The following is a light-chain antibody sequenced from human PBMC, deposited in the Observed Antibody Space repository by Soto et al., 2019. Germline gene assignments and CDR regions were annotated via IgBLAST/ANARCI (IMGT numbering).Light chain of an antibody. CDR3: QQYGSSPRT. Sequence: ETVMTQSPATLSVSPGERVTLSCRASQSVSSNLAWYQQKPGQAPRLLIYGASSRATGIPDRFSGSGSGTDFTLTISRLEPEDFAVYYCQQYGSSPRTFGQGTKVDI. CDR2: GAS. J-gene: IGKJ1*01. V-gene: IGKV3-20*01. CDR1: QSVSSN.